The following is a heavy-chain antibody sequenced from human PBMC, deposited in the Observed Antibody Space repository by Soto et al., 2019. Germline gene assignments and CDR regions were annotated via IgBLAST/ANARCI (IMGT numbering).Heavy chain of an antibody. CDR1: GFAVSSNY. CDR2: IYSGGTT. CDR3: ARAGTRPYYYYGMDV. Sequence: GGSLRLSCAASGFAVSSNYMSWVRQAPGKGLEWVSVIYSGGTTYYADSVKGRFTISRDNSKNTLYLQMNTLRAEDTAVYYCARAGTRPYYYYGMDVWGQGTTVTVSS. V-gene: IGHV3-53*01. J-gene: IGHJ6*02. D-gene: IGHD1-1*01.